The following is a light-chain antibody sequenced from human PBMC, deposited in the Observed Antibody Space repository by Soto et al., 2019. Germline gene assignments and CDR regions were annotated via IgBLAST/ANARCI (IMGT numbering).Light chain of an antibody. V-gene: IGKV1-5*01. CDR3: QQYNSYAWT. Sequence: DIQMTQSPSTLSASVGDRVTITCRASQSISSWLAWYQQKPGKAPRLLIYDASSLESGVPSRFSGSGSGTEFTLNISSLQPDDFATYYCQQYNSYAWTFGQGTKVDLK. CDR2: DAS. CDR1: QSISSW. J-gene: IGKJ1*01.